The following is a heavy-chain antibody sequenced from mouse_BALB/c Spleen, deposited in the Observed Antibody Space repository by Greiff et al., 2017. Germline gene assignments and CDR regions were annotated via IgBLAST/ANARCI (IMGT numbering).Heavy chain of an antibody. CDR3: ARPLTGTEGDAMDY. CDR2: INPSNGRT. D-gene: IGHD4-1*01. V-gene: IGHV1S81*02. J-gene: IGHJ4*01. Sequence: QVQLQQPGAELVKPGASVKLSCKASGYTFTSYWMHWVKQRPGQGLEWIGEINPSNGRTNYNEKFKSKATLTVDKSSSTAYMQLSSLTSEDSAVYYCARPLTGTEGDAMDYWGQGTSVTVSS. CDR1: GYTFTSYW.